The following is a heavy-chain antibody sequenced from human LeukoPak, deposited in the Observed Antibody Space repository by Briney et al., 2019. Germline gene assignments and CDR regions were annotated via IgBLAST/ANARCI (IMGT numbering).Heavy chain of an antibody. CDR3: AKQGYSTAWFDLDY. CDR2: IYPGDSDT. V-gene: IGHV5-51*01. CDR1: GYSFTNYW. Sequence: GESLKISCKASGYSFTNYWIAWVRQMPGKGLELIGIIYPGDSDTRYSPSFQGQVTISADKSFSTAYLQWSSLKASDTAIYYCAKQGYSTAWFDLDYWGQGTLVTVSS. J-gene: IGHJ4*02. D-gene: IGHD6-19*01.